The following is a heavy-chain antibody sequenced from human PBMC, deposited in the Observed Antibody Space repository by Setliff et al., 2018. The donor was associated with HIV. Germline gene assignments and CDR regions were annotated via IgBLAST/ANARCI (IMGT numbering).Heavy chain of an antibody. Sequence: PSETLSLTCTVSGGSISSHYWSWIRQPPGKGLEWIGYIFYSGNPNYNPSLKGRVTISLDTSKKQFSLRPRSVTAADTAVYYCARAYGSERLNWFDPWGQGTLVTVSS. CDR3: ARAYGSERLNWFDP. V-gene: IGHV4-59*11. CDR2: IFYSGNP. CDR1: GGSISSHY. D-gene: IGHD3-10*01. J-gene: IGHJ5*02.